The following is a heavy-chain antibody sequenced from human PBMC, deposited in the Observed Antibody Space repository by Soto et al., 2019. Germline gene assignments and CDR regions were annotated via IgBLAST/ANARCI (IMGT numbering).Heavy chain of an antibody. CDR2: IYPGDCEN. V-gene: IGHV5-51*01. CDR3: ARLRDASDYRDY. J-gene: IGHJ4*02. D-gene: IGHD3-16*01. CDR1: GYSFINYW. Sequence: ESLKISCKASGYSFINYWIGWVRQMPGKGLEGMGIIYPGDCENRYSPSFQGQVTISADKSISTAYLQWSRLKASDTAMYYCARLRDASDYRDYWGQGTLVTVS.